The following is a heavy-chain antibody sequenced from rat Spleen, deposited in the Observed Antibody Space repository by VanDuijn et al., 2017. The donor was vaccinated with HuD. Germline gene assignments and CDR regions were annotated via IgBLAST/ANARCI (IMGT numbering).Heavy chain of an antibody. CDR3: ARPHSSLYVMDA. CDR2: ISYEGGST. Sequence: EVQLVESDGGLVQPGRSLKLSCAASGFTFSDYYMAWVRQAPKKGLEWVASISYEGGSTYYGDSVKGRFTISRDNAKSTLYLQMNSLRSEDTATYYCARPHSSLYVMDAWGQGASVTVSS. D-gene: IGHD1-2*01. J-gene: IGHJ4*01. V-gene: IGHV5-22*01. CDR1: GFTFSDYY.